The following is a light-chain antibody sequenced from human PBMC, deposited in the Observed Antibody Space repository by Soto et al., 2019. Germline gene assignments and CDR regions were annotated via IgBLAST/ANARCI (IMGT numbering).Light chain of an antibody. J-gene: IGKJ1*01. CDR1: QSVSSK. Sequence: VMTHSPATVSVSPGEVSTLCCXSSQSVSSKLAWYQQKPGQAPRLLLLSASSRLSDIPARFSGSGSGTEFTLTISGLQSEDVAVYYCHHFNTWPPKAFGQGTKVDIK. CDR2: SAS. V-gene: IGKV3-15*01. CDR3: HHFNTWPPKA.